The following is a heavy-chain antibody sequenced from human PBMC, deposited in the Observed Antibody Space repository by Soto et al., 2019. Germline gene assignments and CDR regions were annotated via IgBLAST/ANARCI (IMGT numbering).Heavy chain of an antibody. Sequence: GGSLRLSCAACGFTFSSYAMSWVRQAPGKGLEWVSAISGSGGSTYYADSVKGRFTISRDNSKNTLYLQMNSLRAEDTAVYYCAKDHQPANIVVVVAATAPFDYWGQGTLVTVSS. D-gene: IGHD2-15*01. CDR3: AKDHQPANIVVVVAATAPFDY. V-gene: IGHV3-23*01. CDR1: GFTFSSYA. J-gene: IGHJ4*02. CDR2: ISGSGGST.